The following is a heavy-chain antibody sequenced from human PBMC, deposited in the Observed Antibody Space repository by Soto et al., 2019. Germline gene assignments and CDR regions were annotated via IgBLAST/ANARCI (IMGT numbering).Heavy chain of an antibody. Sequence: SGPTLVNPTQTLTLTCTFSGFSLSTSGVGVGWIRQPPGKALEWLALIYWDDDKRYSPSLKSKLTITKDTSKNQVVLTMTNMDPVDTATYYCAHSGPVHTAKSEYYYDSSGYNWFDPWGQGTLVTVSS. CDR2: IYWDDDK. J-gene: IGHJ5*02. D-gene: IGHD3-22*01. CDR3: AHSGPVHTAKSEYYYDSSGYNWFDP. CDR1: GFSLSTSGVG. V-gene: IGHV2-5*02.